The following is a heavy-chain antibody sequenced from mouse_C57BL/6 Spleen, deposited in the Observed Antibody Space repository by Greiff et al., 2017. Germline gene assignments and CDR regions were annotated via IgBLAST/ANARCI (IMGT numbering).Heavy chain of an antibody. CDR3: ARGSASSGRGFDY. CDR2: INYDGSST. D-gene: IGHD3-1*01. V-gene: IGHV5-16*01. CDR1: GFTFSDYY. J-gene: IGHJ2*01. Sequence: EVHLVESEGGLVQPGRSLKLSCTASGFTFSDYYMAWVRQVPETGLEWVANINYDGSSTYYLDSLKSRFNISRDNAKNNLYLQMSSLKSEDTATDYCARGSASSGRGFDYWGQGTTLTVSS.